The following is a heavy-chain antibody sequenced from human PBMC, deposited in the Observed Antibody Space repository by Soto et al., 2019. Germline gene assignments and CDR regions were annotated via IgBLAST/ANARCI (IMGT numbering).Heavy chain of an antibody. CDR1: GYTFTSYG. Sequence: ASVKVSCKASGYTFTSYGISLVRQAPGQGLEWMGWISAYNGNTNYAQKLQGRVTMTTDTSTSTAYMELRSLRSDDTAVYYCAGSPIYCSSTSCYDSAFDIWGQGTMVTVSS. CDR2: ISAYNGNT. J-gene: IGHJ3*02. CDR3: AGSPIYCSSTSCYDSAFDI. D-gene: IGHD2-2*01. V-gene: IGHV1-18*01.